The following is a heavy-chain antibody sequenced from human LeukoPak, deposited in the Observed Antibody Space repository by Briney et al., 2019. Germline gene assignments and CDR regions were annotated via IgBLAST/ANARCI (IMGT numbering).Heavy chain of an antibody. CDR2: MNPNSGNT. Sequence: GASVNVSCKASVYTFTNYDINWVRQATGQGLEWMGWMNPNSGNTGYAQKLQGRVTFTRDTSISTAYMELSSLRSEDTAVYYCARGLGSFGLVPGADYWGQGTLVTVPS. J-gene: IGHJ4*02. CDR3: ARGLGSFGLVPGADY. V-gene: IGHV1-8*03. CDR1: VYTFTNYD. D-gene: IGHD3-10*01.